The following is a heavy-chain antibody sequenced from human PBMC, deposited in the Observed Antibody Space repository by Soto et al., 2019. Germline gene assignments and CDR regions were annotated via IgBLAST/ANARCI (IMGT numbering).Heavy chain of an antibody. CDR3: ARLTAQGMGWFDP. CDR2: ISAYNGNT. CDR1: GYTFTSYG. V-gene: IGHV1-18*01. Sequence: EASVKVSCKASGYTFTSYGIGWVRQSPGQGLEWMGWISAYNGNTNYAQKLQGRVTMTTDTSTSTAYMELRSLRSDDTGVYYCARLTAQGMGWFDPWGQGTLVTVSS. J-gene: IGHJ5*02. D-gene: IGHD7-27*01.